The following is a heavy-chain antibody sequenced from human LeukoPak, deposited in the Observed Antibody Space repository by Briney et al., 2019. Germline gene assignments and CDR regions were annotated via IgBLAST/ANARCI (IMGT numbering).Heavy chain of an antibody. Sequence: PSETLSLTCAVSGGSFSGYYWSWVRQPPGKGLEGMGEINHSGSTNYNTSLKSRGTISVETSKKKFSLKLSSVTAADTAVYYCARGTFSSSSPYYFDYWGQGTLVTVSS. V-gene: IGHV4-34*01. CDR2: INHSGST. D-gene: IGHD6-6*01. J-gene: IGHJ4*02. CDR1: GGSFSGYY. CDR3: ARGTFSSSSPYYFDY.